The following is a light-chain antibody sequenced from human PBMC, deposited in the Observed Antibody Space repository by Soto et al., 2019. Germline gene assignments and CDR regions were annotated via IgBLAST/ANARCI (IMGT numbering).Light chain of an antibody. V-gene: IGLV2-23*02. J-gene: IGLJ7*01. Sequence: QSALTQPDSVSGSPGQSITLSCTGTSSDVGSYNLVSWYQQHPGKAPKLIISEVSKRPSGISDRFSGSKSGSTASLTISGLQPEDEADYYCCSYAGTGTHTVCGGGTQLTVL. CDR1: SSDVGSYNL. CDR2: EVS. CDR3: CSYAGTGTHTV.